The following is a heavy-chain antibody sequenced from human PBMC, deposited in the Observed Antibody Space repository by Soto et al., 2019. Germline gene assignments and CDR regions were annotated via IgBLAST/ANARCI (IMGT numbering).Heavy chain of an antibody. J-gene: IGHJ1*01. V-gene: IGHV4-31*03. CDR3: ARGGGMITFGASGYFQH. D-gene: IGHD3-16*01. CDR1: GGSISSGGYY. Sequence: QVQLQESGPGLVKPSQTLSLTCTVSGGSISSGGYYWSWIRQHPGKGLEWIGYIYYSGSTSYNPSLQRRVNISVDTSKNQFSLKLSSVTAADTAVYYCARGGGMITFGASGYFQHWGQGTLVTVSS. CDR2: IYYSGST.